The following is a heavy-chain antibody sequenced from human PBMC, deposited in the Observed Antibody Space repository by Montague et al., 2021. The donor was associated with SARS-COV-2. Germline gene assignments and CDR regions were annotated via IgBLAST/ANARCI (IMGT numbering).Heavy chain of an antibody. CDR3: ARLGFVELWLNLGWFDP. J-gene: IGHJ5*02. CDR2: VYYSGST. Sequence: SETLSLTCPVSGDSIRSSGYYWGWIRQPLGKGLEWIGTVYYSGSTNYNPSLKSRVTMPVDTSKNQLSLELRSVTAADTAVYYCARLGFVELWLNLGWFDPWGQGTLVTVSS. V-gene: IGHV4-39*01. CDR1: GDSIRSSGYY. D-gene: IGHD3-16*02.